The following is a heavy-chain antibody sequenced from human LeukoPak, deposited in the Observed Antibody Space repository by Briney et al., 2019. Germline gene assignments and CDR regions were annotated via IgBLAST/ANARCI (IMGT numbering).Heavy chain of an antibody. CDR1: GYIFTIYW. D-gene: IGHD3-22*01. J-gene: IGHJ4*02. Sequence: PGESLKISCKGSGYIFTIYWIGWVRQMPGKGLEWMGIIYPGDSDTRYSPSFQGQVTISADKSIGTAYLQWSSLKASDTAMYYCARLGDYYDSSSNYDYWGQGTLVTVSS. V-gene: IGHV5-51*01. CDR3: ARLGDYYDSSSNYDY. CDR2: IYPGDSDT.